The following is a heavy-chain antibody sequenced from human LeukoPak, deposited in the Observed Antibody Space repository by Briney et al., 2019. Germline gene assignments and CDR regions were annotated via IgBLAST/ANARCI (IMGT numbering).Heavy chain of an antibody. D-gene: IGHD3-22*01. CDR1: GGSISSSGYY. Sequence: SETLSLTCTVSGGSISSSGYYWGWIRQPPGKGPEWMGSIYYSGSTYYNPSLKSRVTISVDTSKNQFSLKLSSVTAADTAVYYCAERHRVGSSGYYYDYWGQGTLVTVSS. J-gene: IGHJ4*02. CDR3: AERHRVGSSGYYYDY. V-gene: IGHV4-39*07. CDR2: IYYSGST.